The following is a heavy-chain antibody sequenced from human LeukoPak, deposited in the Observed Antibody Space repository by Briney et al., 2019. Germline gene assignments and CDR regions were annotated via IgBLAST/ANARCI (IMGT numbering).Heavy chain of an antibody. CDR3: TRDLDTSGWCNFDY. Sequence: SSETLSLNCTVSGGSISSYYWSWIRQPAGKGLEWIGRIYTSGSTNYNPSLKSRVTMSVDTSKNQFSLKLSSVTAADTAMYYCTRDLDTSGWCNFDYWGQGTLVTVSS. CDR1: GGSISSYY. V-gene: IGHV4-4*07. CDR2: IYTSGST. D-gene: IGHD6-19*01. J-gene: IGHJ4*02.